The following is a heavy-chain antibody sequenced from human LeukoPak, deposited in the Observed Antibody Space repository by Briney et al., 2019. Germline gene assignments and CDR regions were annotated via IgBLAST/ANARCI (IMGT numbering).Heavy chain of an antibody. V-gene: IGHV3-23*01. D-gene: IGHD5-18*01. Sequence: GGSLRLSCVASGITFSNYAVSWVRQAPDKGLDWVSVISGSAHRIRYADSVKGRFTISRDNSENIVYLQMNNLRAEDTAVYYCAGRVTGYSSGYVYWGQGTLVTVSS. CDR1: GITFSNYA. CDR2: ISGSAHRI. J-gene: IGHJ4*02. CDR3: AGRVTGYSSGYVY.